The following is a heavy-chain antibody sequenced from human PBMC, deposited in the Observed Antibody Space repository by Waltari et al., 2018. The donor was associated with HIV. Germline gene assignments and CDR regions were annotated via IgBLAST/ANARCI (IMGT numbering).Heavy chain of an antibody. Sequence: EVHLLESGGGLVQPGGSLRLSCAASEFTLTNSAMSWVRQTPGKGLEWVSGVSGSGGTTYYAGSVKGRFTISRDNSKNTLYLQMSSLRAEDTAVYFCVKVGYDLLSKKRYYFDYWGQGTLVTVSS. J-gene: IGHJ4*02. CDR2: VSGSGGTT. CDR3: VKVGYDLLSKKRYYFDY. D-gene: IGHD3-9*01. CDR1: EFTLTNSA. V-gene: IGHV3-23*01.